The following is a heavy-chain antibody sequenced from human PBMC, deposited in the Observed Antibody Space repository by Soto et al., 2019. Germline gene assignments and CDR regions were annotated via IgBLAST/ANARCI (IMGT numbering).Heavy chain of an antibody. Sequence: PGGSLRLSCAASGFTFSSYAMHWVRQAPGKGLEWVAVISYDGSNKYYADSVKGRFTISRDNSKNTLYLQMNSLRAEDTAVYYCNTVTTRDYWGQGTLVTVSS. CDR1: GFTFSSYA. D-gene: IGHD4-17*01. V-gene: IGHV3-30-3*01. J-gene: IGHJ4*02. CDR3: NTVTTRDY. CDR2: ISYDGSNK.